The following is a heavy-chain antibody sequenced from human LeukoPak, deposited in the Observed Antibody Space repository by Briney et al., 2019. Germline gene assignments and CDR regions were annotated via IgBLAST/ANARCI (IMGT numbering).Heavy chain of an antibody. CDR2: INPNSGGT. D-gene: IGHD2-2*01. V-gene: IGHV1-2*02. J-gene: IGHJ4*02. CDR1: GYTFTGYY. Sequence: EASVKVSCKASGYTFTGYYMHWVRQAPGQGLEWMGWINPNSGGTNYAQKFQGRVTMTRDTSISTAYMELSRLRSDDTAVYYCARDLSKSIVVPAADLDYWGQGTLVTVSS. CDR3: ARDLSKSIVVPAADLDY.